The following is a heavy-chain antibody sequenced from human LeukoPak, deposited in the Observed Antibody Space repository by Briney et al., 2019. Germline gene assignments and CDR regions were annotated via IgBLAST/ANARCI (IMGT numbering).Heavy chain of an antibody. CDR3: ARGRGWDSSGYYYVY. CDR2: INPNSGGT. V-gene: IGHV1-2*02. D-gene: IGHD3-22*01. CDR1: RYTFTGYY. J-gene: IGHJ4*02. Sequence: ASVKVSCKASRYTFTGYYMHWVRQAPGQGLEWMGWINPNSGGTNYAQKFQGRVTMTRDTSISTAYMELGRLRSDDTAVYYCARGRGWDSSGYYYVYWGQGTLVTVSS.